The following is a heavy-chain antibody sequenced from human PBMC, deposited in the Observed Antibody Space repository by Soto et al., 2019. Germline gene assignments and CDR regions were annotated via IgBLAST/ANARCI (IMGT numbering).Heavy chain of an antibody. V-gene: IGHV1-2*02. Sequence: QVQLVQSGAEVKKPGASVKVSCKASGYTFTGYYMHWVRQAPGQGLEWMGWINPNSGGTNYAQKFKGRVPMTRDPPSGTSDRELSRQRSHDKDVYYCARGRRELRGVPDFGVWGQGNLVTVSS. CDR3: ARGRRELRGVPDFGV. CDR1: GYTFTGYY. J-gene: IGHJ4*02. CDR2: INPNSGGT. D-gene: IGHD3-10*01.